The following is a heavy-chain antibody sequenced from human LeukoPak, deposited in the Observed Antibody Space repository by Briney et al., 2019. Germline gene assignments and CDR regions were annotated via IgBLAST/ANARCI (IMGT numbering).Heavy chain of an antibody. CDR3: AKDRRYDYGGPTGYFDY. CDR1: GFTFDDYA. V-gene: IGHV3-9*01. CDR2: ISWNSGSI. Sequence: GGSLRLSCAASGFTFDDYAMHWVRQAPGKGLEWVSGISWNSGSIGYADSVKGRFTISRDNAKNSLYLQMNSLRAEDTALYYCAKDRRYDYGGPTGYFDYWGQGTLVTVSS. J-gene: IGHJ4*02. D-gene: IGHD4-23*01.